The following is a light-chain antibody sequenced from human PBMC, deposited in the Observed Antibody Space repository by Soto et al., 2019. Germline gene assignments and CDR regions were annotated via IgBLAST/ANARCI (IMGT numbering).Light chain of an antibody. CDR2: DAS. J-gene: IGKJ1*01. V-gene: IGKV3-20*01. CDR3: QQYYSTPRT. CDR1: RSLSSGY. Sequence: IVLMQSPGTLSLSPGERATLSCRASRSLSSGYLAWYQQKPGQAPRLLFYDASRRATGTPDRFSVSGSGTDFTLTISSLHAEDVAVYYCQQYYSTPRTFGQGPKVEIK.